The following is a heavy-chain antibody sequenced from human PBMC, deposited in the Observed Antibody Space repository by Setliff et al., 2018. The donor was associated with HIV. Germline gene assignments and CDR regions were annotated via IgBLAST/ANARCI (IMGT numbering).Heavy chain of an antibody. Sequence: SETLSLTCTVSGGSISSNSYYWGWIRQPPGKGLEWIGSIYYSGSSYYNPSLKSRVTISVDTSKNQFSLKLSSVTSADTAVYYCARQGGYSGYGFYYYYYYMDVWGKGTTVTVSS. V-gene: IGHV4-39*01. CDR2: IYYSGSS. J-gene: IGHJ6*03. CDR3: ARQGGYSGYGFYYYYYYMDV. D-gene: IGHD5-12*01. CDR1: GGSISSNSYY.